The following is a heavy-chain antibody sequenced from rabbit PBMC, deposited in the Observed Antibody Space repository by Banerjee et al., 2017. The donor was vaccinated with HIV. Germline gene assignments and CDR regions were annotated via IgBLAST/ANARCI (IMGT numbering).Heavy chain of an antibody. CDR1: GFDFSTYG. CDR2: IYTGSGNA. Sequence: QLEESGGGLVQPGGSLKLSCKASGFDFSTYGVSWVRQAPGKGLEWIGCIYTGSGNAVYASWAKGRFTISKTSSTTVTLQMTSLTAADTATYFCARDLAGVIGWNFNLWGPGTLVTVS. V-gene: IGHV1S45*01. J-gene: IGHJ4*01. CDR3: ARDLAGVIGWNFNL. D-gene: IGHD4-1*01.